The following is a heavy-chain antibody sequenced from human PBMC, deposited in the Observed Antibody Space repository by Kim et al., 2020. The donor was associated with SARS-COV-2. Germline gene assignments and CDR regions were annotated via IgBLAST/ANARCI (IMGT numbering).Heavy chain of an antibody. CDR2: INTNTGNP. J-gene: IGHJ5*02. CDR3: AREKKIGTIFGVVTHNWFDP. CDR1: GYTFTSYA. V-gene: IGHV7-4-1*02. D-gene: IGHD3-3*01. Sequence: ASVKVSCKASGYTFTSYAMNWVRQAPGQGLEWMGWINTNTGNPTYAQGFTGRFVFSLDTSVSTAYLQISSLKAEDTAVYYCAREKKIGTIFGVVTHNWFDPWGQGTLVTVSS.